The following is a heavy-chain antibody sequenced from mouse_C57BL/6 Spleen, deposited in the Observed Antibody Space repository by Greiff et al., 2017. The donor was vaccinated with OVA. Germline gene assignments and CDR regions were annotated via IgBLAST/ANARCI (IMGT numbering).Heavy chain of an antibody. Sequence: EVKLQESGPGLVKPSQSLSLTCSVTGYSITSGYYWNWIRQFPGNKLEWMGYISYDGSNNYNPSLKNRISITRDTSKNQFFLKLNSVTTEDTATYYCARVDYDALMDYWGQGTSVTVSS. CDR1: GYSITSGYY. J-gene: IGHJ4*01. V-gene: IGHV3-6*01. CDR3: ARVDYDALMDY. CDR2: ISYDGSN. D-gene: IGHD2-4*01.